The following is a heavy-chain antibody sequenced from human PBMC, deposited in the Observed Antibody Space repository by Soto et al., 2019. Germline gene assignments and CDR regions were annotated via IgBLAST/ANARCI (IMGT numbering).Heavy chain of an antibody. J-gene: IGHJ6*02. D-gene: IGHD6-6*01. CDR3: ARTRSFTLGFYYDGMDV. CDR1: GYIFASYL. V-gene: IGHV5-51*01. Sequence: GGPLKISWQCSGYIFASYLIGWGRPMPGKGLEWLGIIYHGDYDTRYSPSFEGQVTISADKSLRTAYLQWTSLKASDTALYYCARTRSFTLGFYYDGMDVWGQGTTVTVSS. CDR2: IYHGDYDT.